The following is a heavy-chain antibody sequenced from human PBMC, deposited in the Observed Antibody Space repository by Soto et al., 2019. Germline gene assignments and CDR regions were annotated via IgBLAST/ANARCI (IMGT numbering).Heavy chain of an antibody. J-gene: IGHJ6*02. D-gene: IGHD6-13*01. Sequence: PSETLSLTCTVSGGSISSYYWSWVRQPPGKGLEWIGYIYYSGSTNYNPSLKSRVTISVDTSKNQFSLKLSSVTAADTAVFYCARGAGSSWYSGYYYYGMDVWGQGTTVTVSS. CDR2: IYYSGST. CDR1: GGSISSYY. CDR3: ARGAGSSWYSGYYYYGMDV. V-gene: IGHV4-59*01.